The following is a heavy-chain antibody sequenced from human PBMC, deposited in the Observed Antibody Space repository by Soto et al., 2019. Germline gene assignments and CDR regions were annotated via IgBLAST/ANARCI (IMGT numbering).Heavy chain of an antibody. D-gene: IGHD2-15*01. J-gene: IGHJ5*02. CDR3: ARGSPVGRDTQTPTNWFDP. Sequence: QLQLQESGSGLVKPSQTLSLTCAVSGGSISSGGYSWSWIRQPPGKGLEWIGYIYHSGSTYYNPSLKGRVTTSVDRSKNQFSLKLSSVTAADTAVYYCARGSPVGRDTQTPTNWFDPWGQGTLVTVSS. CDR2: IYHSGST. CDR1: GGSISSGGYS. V-gene: IGHV4-30-2*01.